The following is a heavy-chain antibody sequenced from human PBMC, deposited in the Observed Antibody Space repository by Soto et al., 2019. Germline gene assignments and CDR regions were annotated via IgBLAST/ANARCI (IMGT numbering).Heavy chain of an antibody. D-gene: IGHD3-22*01. J-gene: IGHJ4*02. CDR3: ARSSDTGDSSGYFDY. CDR2: IYYSGST. CDR1: GGSISSYY. Sequence: PSETLSLTCTVSGGSISSYYWSWIRQPPGKGLEWIGYIYYSGSTNYNPSLKSRVTISVDTSKNQFSLKLSAVTAADTAVYYCARSSDTGDSSGYFDYWGQGTLVTVSS. V-gene: IGHV4-59*01.